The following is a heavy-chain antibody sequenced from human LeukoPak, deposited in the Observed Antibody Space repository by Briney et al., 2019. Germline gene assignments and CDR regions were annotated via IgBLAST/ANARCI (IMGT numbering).Heavy chain of an antibody. Sequence: ASAKVSCKASGYTFTGYYMHWVRQAPGQGLEWMGWINPNSGGTNYAQKFQGRVTMTRDTSISTAYMELSRLRSDDTAVYYCARGALGSIEQLVLDYYYYMDVWGKGTTVTVSS. CDR1: GYTFTGYY. J-gene: IGHJ6*03. CDR2: INPNSGGT. D-gene: IGHD6-6*01. V-gene: IGHV1-2*02. CDR3: ARGALGSIEQLVLDYYYYMDV.